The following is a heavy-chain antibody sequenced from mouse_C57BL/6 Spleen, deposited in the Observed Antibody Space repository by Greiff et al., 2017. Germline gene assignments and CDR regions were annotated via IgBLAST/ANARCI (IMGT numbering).Heavy chain of an antibody. Sequence: EVQLVESGGGLVQPKGSLKLSCAASGFSFNTYAMNWVRQAPGKGLEWVARIRSKSNNYATYYADSVKDRFTITRDDSESMLDMQMNNLTTEDTAMYYGVYYGNYDAMDYWGQGTSVTVSS. J-gene: IGHJ4*01. CDR1: GFSFNTYA. D-gene: IGHD2-1*01. CDR2: IRSKSNNYAT. CDR3: VYYGNYDAMDY. V-gene: IGHV10-1*01.